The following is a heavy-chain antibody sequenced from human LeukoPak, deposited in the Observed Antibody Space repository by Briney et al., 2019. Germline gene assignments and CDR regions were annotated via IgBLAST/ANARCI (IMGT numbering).Heavy chain of an antibody. D-gene: IGHD3-10*01. CDR3: ARPMVRGKDAFDI. Sequence: PSETLSLTCAVSGASISGSNYYWGWIRQPPGKGLEWIGNIYSSGSTNYNPSLKSRVTTSVDTSKNQFSLKLSSVTAADTAVYYCARPMVRGKDAFDIWGQGTMVTVSS. CDR1: GASISGSNYY. J-gene: IGHJ3*02. V-gene: IGHV4-39*07. CDR2: IYSSGST.